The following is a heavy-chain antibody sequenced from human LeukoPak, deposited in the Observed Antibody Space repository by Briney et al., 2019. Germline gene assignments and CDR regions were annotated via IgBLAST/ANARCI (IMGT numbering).Heavy chain of an antibody. CDR2: ISSSGSTI. CDR3: ARDTHYYGSGSPAFDL. Sequence: SGGSLRLSCAASGFTFSSYEMNWARQAPGKGLEWVSYISSSGSTIYYADSVKGRFTISRDNAKNSLYLQLNSLRAEDTALYYCARDTHYYGSGSPAFDLWGRGTMVTVSS. V-gene: IGHV3-48*03. CDR1: GFTFSSYE. J-gene: IGHJ3*01. D-gene: IGHD3-10*01.